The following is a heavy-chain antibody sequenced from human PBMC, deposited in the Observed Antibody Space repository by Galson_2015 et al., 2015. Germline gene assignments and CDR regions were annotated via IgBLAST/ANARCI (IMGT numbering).Heavy chain of an antibody. CDR3: AKLDGDYDSSGYYPWYFDY. CDR1: GFTFSSYA. J-gene: IGHJ4*02. Sequence: SLRLSCAASGFTFSSYAMSWVRQAPGKGLEWVSAISGSGGSTYYADSVKGRFTISRDNSKNTLYLQMNSLRAEDTAVYYCAKLDGDYDSSGYYPWYFDYWGQGTLATVSS. V-gene: IGHV3-23*01. CDR2: ISGSGGST. D-gene: IGHD3-22*01.